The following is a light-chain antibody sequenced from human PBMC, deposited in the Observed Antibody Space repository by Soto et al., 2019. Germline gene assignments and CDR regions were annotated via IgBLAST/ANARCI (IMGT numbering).Light chain of an antibody. CDR2: EVS. Sequence: QSALTQPPSAYGSPGQSVTISCTGTSSDVGGYNYVSWYQQHPGKAPKLMIYEVSKRPSGVPDRFSGSKSGNTASLTVSGLQAEDEADYYCSSYAGSNYYVFGTGTKVTV. CDR1: SSDVGGYNY. CDR3: SSYAGSNYYV. V-gene: IGLV2-8*01. J-gene: IGLJ1*01.